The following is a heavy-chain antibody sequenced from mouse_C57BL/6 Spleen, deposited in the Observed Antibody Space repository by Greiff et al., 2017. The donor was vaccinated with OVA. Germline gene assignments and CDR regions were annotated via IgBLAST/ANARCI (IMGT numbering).Heavy chain of an antibody. J-gene: IGHJ2*01. CDR2: IRNKANGYTT. D-gene: IGHD3-3*01. V-gene: IGHV7-3*01. CDR3: AKLGAGSYFDY. CDR1: GFTFTDYY. Sequence: EVQGVESGGGLVQPGGSLSLSCAASGFTFTDYYMSWVRQPPGKALEWLGFIRNKANGYTTEYSASVKGRFTISRDNSQSILYLQMNALRAEDSATYYFAKLGAGSYFDYWGQGTTLTVSS.